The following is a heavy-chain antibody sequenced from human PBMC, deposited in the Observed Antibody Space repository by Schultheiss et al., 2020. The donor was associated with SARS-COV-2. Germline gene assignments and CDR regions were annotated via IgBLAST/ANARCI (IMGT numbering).Heavy chain of an antibody. CDR3: AKKTIAVAGTSLGWFDP. D-gene: IGHD6-19*01. V-gene: IGHV3-30*01. Sequence: GGSLRLSCAASGFTFSSYAMHWVRQAPGKGLDWVAVIWYDGSNKYYADSVKGRFTISRDNSKNTLYLQMNSLRAEDTAVYYCAKKTIAVAGTSLGWFDPWGPGTLVTVSS. J-gene: IGHJ5*02. CDR2: IWYDGSNK. CDR1: GFTFSSYA.